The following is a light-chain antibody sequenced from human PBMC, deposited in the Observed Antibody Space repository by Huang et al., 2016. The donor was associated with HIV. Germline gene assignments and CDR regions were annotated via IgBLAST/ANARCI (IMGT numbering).Light chain of an antibody. Sequence: DIRMTQSPSSLSATVGDRVTITCQASQAIINYLSWYQQKPGKAPKVLIYDASNLEAGVPSRFSGGGSGTDFTLTISSLQPEDIATYFCQQYDSFPFTFGQGTKLDIK. J-gene: IGKJ2*01. CDR3: QQYDSFPFT. CDR2: DAS. CDR1: QAIINY. V-gene: IGKV1-33*01.